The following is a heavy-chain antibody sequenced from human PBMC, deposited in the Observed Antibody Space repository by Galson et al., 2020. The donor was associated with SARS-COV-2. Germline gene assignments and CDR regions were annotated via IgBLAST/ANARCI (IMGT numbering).Heavy chain of an antibody. Sequence: SETLSLTCTVSGGSISSSRYYWGWICQPPGKGLEWIGSTLYSVTTYYNPSLKSRVTVSVDTSKNQFSLKLSSVTAADTSIYYCARLFNTGTYGGGQLDHWGQGALVTVSS. CDR3: ARLFNTGTYGGGQLDH. CDR1: GGSISSSRYY. J-gene: IGHJ4*02. CDR2: TLYSVTT. D-gene: IGHD1-7*01. V-gene: IGHV4-39*01.